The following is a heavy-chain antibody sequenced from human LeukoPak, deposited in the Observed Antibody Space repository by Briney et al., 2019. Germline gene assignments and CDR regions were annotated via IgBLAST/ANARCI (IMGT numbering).Heavy chain of an antibody. D-gene: IGHD4-17*01. CDR1: GYSFTSYD. CDR3: ARDADYGDYTDY. Sequence: SVKVCCKAYGYSFTSYDINWVRQAPGQGLEWMGRIIPILGIANYAQKFQGRVTITADKSTSTAYMELSSLRSEDTAVYYCARDADYGDYTDYWGQGTLVTVSS. CDR2: IIPILGIA. V-gene: IGHV1-69*04. J-gene: IGHJ4*02.